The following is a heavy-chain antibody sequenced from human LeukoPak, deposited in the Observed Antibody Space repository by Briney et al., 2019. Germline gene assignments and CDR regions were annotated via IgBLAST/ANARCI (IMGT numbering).Heavy chain of an antibody. CDR2: ISSSSSYI. J-gene: IGHJ6*03. CDR3: ARLIPQESWGSIVVVPAAMYYYYYMDV. D-gene: IGHD2-2*01. Sequence: GGSLRLSCAASGFTFSSYSMNWVRQAPGKGLEWVSSISSSSSYIYYADSVKGRFTISRDNARNSLYLQMNSLRAEDTAVYYCARLIPQESWGSIVVVPAAMYYYYYMDVWGKGTTVTVSS. V-gene: IGHV3-21*01. CDR1: GFTFSSYS.